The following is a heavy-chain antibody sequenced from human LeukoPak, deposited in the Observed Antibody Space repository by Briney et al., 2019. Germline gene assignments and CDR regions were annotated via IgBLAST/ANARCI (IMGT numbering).Heavy chain of an antibody. CDR3: ARGLASYMDV. D-gene: IGHD2-21*01. CDR1: GYTLTSYY. Sequence: ASVKVSCKASGYTLTSYYMHWVRQAPGQGLEWMAIISPSGGSTFYAQKFQGRVTTTRDMSTSTVYMELSSLRSEDTAVYYCARGLASYMDVWGKGTTVTVSS. J-gene: IGHJ6*03. V-gene: IGHV1-46*01. CDR2: ISPSGGST.